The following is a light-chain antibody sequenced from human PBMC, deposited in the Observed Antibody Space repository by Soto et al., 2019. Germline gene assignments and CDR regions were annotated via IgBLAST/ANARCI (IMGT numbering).Light chain of an antibody. J-gene: IGKJ4*01. CDR2: GAS. Sequence: EIVLTQSPGTLSLSPGERATLSCRASQSVSSNFLAWYQEKPGQAPRLLIYGASSRATGIPDRFSGSGSGIDFTLTLSRLEPEDFAVYYCRQYGYSLGFAFGGGTKVEIK. CDR1: QSVSSNF. V-gene: IGKV3-20*01. CDR3: RQYGYSLGFA.